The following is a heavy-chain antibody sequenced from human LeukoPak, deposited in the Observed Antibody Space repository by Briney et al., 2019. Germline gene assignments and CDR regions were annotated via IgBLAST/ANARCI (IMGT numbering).Heavy chain of an antibody. CDR2: IYHSGST. V-gene: IGHV4-31*03. Sequence: PSETLSLTCTVSGDSISSGGYYWSWIRQHPGKGLEWIGYIYHSGSTYYNPSLTSRLGISVDTSKNQLSLKLNSVTAADTAVYYCARTVDRTWVDYWGQGTLVTVSS. CDR1: GDSISSGGYY. J-gene: IGHJ4*02. CDR3: ARTVDRTWVDY. D-gene: IGHD6-19*01.